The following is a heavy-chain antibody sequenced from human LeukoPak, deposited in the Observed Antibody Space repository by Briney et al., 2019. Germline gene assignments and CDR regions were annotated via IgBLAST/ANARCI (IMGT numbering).Heavy chain of an antibody. Sequence: PGGSLRLSCAAPGFTFSSYSMNWVRQAPGKGLEWISFISSESSSVYYADSVKGRFTISRDNAKNSLFLQINSLRAEDTAVYYCARGGYYDSSGYYALDFWGQGTQVTVSS. D-gene: IGHD3-22*01. V-gene: IGHV3-48*01. CDR1: GFTFSSYS. CDR3: ARGGYYDSSGYYALDF. CDR2: ISSESSSV. J-gene: IGHJ4*02.